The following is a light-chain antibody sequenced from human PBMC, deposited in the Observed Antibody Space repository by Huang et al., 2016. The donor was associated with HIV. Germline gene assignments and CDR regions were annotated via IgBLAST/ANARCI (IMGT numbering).Light chain of an antibody. CDR1: QSVRTYY. J-gene: IGKJ1*01. Sequence: EIVLTQSPGTLSLSPGERATLSCRASQSVRTYYLAWFQQKPGQAPRLLIYGTSSRATGTPGRFSGSGSGTDFALTISRLEPEDFAVYYCQHYGGSQWTFGQGTKVEIK. V-gene: IGKV3-20*01. CDR2: GTS. CDR3: QHYGGSQWT.